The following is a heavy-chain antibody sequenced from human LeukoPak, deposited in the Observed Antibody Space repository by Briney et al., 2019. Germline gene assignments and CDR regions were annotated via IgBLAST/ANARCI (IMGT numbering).Heavy chain of an antibody. V-gene: IGHV1-2*02. Sequence: ASVKVSCKASGYTFTGYYMHWVRQAPGQGLEWMGWINPNSGGTNYAQKFQGRVTMTRDTSISTAYMELSSLRSEDTAVYYCARGGWQLDHAFDIWGQGTMVTVSS. CDR2: INPNSGGT. CDR3: ARGGWQLDHAFDI. J-gene: IGHJ3*02. CDR1: GYTFTGYY. D-gene: IGHD6-6*01.